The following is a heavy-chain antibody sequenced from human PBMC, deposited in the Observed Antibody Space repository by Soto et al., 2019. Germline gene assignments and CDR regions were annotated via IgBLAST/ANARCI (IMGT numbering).Heavy chain of an antibody. Sequence: GGSLRLSCAASGFTFSSYSMNWVRQAPGKGLEWVSSISRSSDYIYYADSVKGRFTISRDNAKNSLNLQMNSLRAEDTAVYYCARDVEMTTLYAFDIWGQGTMVTVSS. D-gene: IGHD4-4*01. CDR3: ARDVEMTTLYAFDI. CDR2: ISRSSDYI. V-gene: IGHV3-21*01. J-gene: IGHJ3*02. CDR1: GFTFSSYS.